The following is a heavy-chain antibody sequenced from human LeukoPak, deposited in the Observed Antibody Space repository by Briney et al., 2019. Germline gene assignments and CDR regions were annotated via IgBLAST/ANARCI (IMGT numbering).Heavy chain of an antibody. CDR1: GYSFTNYW. CDR3: ARRVDSYWFFDY. Sequence: GESLKISCKGSGYSFTNYWIGWVRQMPGKGLEWKGISYPGDSDTRYIPSFQGQVTISADKSITTAYLQWSSLKAPDTAMYYCARRVDSYWFFDYWGQGTLVTVSS. V-gene: IGHV5-51*01. CDR2: SYPGDSDT. D-gene: IGHD1-26*01. J-gene: IGHJ4*02.